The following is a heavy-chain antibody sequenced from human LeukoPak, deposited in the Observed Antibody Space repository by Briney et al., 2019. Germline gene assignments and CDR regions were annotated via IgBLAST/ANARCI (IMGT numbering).Heavy chain of an antibody. CDR3: TRDFGSIVVVTAIVD. V-gene: IGHV3-7*01. D-gene: IGHD2-21*02. CDR1: GFTFSNYW. J-gene: IGHJ4*02. Sequence: GGSLRLSCAASGFTFSNYWMSWVRQAPGKGLEWVANIKPDGSKKYYVDSVKGRFTISRDNAKNSLYLQMNSLRAEDTAIYYCTRDFGSIVVVTAIVDWGQGTLVTVSS. CDR2: IKPDGSKK.